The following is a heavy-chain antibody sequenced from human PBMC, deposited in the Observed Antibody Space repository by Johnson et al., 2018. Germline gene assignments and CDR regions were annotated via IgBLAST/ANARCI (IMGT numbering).Heavy chain of an antibody. CDR1: GFTFSTFG. CDR2: ISYDGIYK. CDR3: AKGQFQLLGWFDP. D-gene: IGHD2-2*01. J-gene: IGHJ5*02. V-gene: IGHV3-30*18. Sequence: LVQSGGCVVQPGRSLRLSCAASGFTFSTFGMHWVRQAPGKGLEWVASISYDGIYKYYVDSVKGRFTISRDNSKNTLNLQMNSLRVEDTALDYCAKGQFQLLGWFDPWGQGTLVTVSS.